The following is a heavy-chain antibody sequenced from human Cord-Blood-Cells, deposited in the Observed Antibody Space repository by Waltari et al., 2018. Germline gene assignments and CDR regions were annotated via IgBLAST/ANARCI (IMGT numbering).Heavy chain of an antibody. CDR2: MNPNSGNT. Sequence: QVQRVQVGAEVKKPVASVKASCQASGSTSTSYAHNWVRPATGQGLEWMGWMNPNSGNTGYAQKFQGRVTITRNTSISTAYMELSSLRSEDTAVYYCARGGYCSGGSCYWFDPWGQGTLVTVSS. V-gene: IGHV1-8*03. D-gene: IGHD2-15*01. CDR1: GSTSTSYA. CDR3: ARGGYCSGGSCYWFDP. J-gene: IGHJ5*02.